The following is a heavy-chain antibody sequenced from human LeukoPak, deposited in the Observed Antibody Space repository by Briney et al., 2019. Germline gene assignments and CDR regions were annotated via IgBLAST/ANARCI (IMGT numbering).Heavy chain of an antibody. D-gene: IGHD3-10*01. CDR1: GYTFTGYY. V-gene: IGHV1-2*02. CDR3: ARAIWFGELFPLH. Sequence: ASVTVTCTASGYTFTGYYMHWVRQAPGQGLEWMGWINPNSGAKNYASMIKGRVIIVRDTYNKSAHMELSRLRSDDTAVYYSARAIWFGELFPLHWGQGTLVTVST. J-gene: IGHJ4*02. CDR2: INPNSGAK.